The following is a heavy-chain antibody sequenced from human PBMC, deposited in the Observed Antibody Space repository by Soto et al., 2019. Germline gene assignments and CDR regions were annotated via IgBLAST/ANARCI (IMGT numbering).Heavy chain of an antibody. J-gene: IGHJ6*01. CDR2: INSHGSST. V-gene: IGHV3-74*01. Sequence: GGSLRLFCPAPGFTFSRYWMHWVRQAPGKGLLCVSRINSHGSSTSYADSVKGRFTISRDNAKSTLYLQMNSLRAEDTAVYYCARSIYDFWSGYSGVNYYYGMDVWGQGSTVTVAS. D-gene: IGHD3-3*01. CDR1: GFTFSRYW. CDR3: ARSIYDFWSGYSGVNYYYGMDV.